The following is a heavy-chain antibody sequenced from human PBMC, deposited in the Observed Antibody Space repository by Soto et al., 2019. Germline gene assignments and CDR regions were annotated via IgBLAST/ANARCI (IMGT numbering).Heavy chain of an antibody. CDR3: ASGRGDRLSNWNLNY. CDR1: GGSVSRGDYY. Sequence: VQLQESGPGLVKPAQTLSLTCTVSGGSVSRGDYYWSWIRQSPGKALEWIAYIYYSGSTYYNPSLMRRLSLSVASSKTQFFLKLTSVTAADTAVYYCASGRGDRLSNWNLNYWGQGTLVTVSS. J-gene: IGHJ4*02. D-gene: IGHD1-1*01. V-gene: IGHV4-30-4*01. CDR2: IYYSGST.